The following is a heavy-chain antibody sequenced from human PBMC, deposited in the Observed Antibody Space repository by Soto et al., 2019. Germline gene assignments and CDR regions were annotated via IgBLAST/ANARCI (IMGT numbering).Heavy chain of an antibody. CDR2: ISIDGSST. CDR1: GFSFSSYW. D-gene: IGHD3-22*01. Sequence: PGGSLRLSCAASGFSFSSYWMHWVRQAPGKGLVWVSRISIDGSSTNYADSVKGRFTISRDNAKNTLYLQMISLRAEDTALYYCASSYYYDSSAYYFLGYWGQGTLVTVSS. J-gene: IGHJ4*02. V-gene: IGHV3-74*01. CDR3: ASSYYYDSSAYYFLGY.